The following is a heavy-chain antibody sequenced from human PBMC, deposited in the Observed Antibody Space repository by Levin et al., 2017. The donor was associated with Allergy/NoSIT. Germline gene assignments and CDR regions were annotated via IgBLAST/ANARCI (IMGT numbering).Heavy chain of an antibody. V-gene: IGHV1-69*04. D-gene: IGHD6-13*01. J-gene: IGHJ4*02. CDR2: IIPILGIA. CDR1: GGTFSSYA. Sequence: SVKVSCKASGGTFSSYAISWVRQAPGQGLEWMGRIIPILGIANYAQKFQGRVTITADKSTSTAYMELSSLRSEDTAVYYCARDLRGVASPIAAAGTPYFDYWGQGTLVTVSS. CDR3: ARDLRGVASPIAAAGTPYFDY.